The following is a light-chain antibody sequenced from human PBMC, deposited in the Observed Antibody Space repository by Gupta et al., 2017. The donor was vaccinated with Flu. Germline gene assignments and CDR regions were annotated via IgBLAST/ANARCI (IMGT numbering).Light chain of an antibody. CDR1: QSIRSW. CDR3: QQYDSYSLT. V-gene: IGKV1-5*03. CDR2: KTS. J-gene: IGKJ4*01. Sequence: GDRVTITCRASQSIRSWLAWYQQKPGKAPNLLIYKTSSLESGGPSRFSGSGSGTEFTLTINSLQPDDFATYYCQQYDSYSLTFGGGTEVEIK.